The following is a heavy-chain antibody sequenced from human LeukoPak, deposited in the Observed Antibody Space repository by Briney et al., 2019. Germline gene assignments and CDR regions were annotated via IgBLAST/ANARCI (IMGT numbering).Heavy chain of an antibody. CDR3: ARDHVAAAGTNNWFDP. CDR2: IYYSGST. Sequence: SETLSLTCTVSGGSISSYYWSWIRQPPGKGLEWIGYIYYSGSTNYNPSLKSRVTISVDTSKNQFSLKLSSVTAADTAVYYCARDHVAAAGTNNWFDPWGQGTLVTVSS. J-gene: IGHJ5*02. CDR1: GGSISSYY. D-gene: IGHD6-13*01. V-gene: IGHV4-59*01.